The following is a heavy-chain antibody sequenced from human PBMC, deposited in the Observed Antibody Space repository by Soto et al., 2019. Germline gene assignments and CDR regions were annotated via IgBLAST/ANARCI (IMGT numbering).Heavy chain of an antibody. V-gene: IGHV4-4*07. CDR1: GGSISNYY. J-gene: IGHJ4*02. D-gene: IGHD4-4*01. CDR3: ERGHTTVNFDF. CDR2: IYTSGST. Sequence: PSETLSLTCTISGGSISNYYWSWIRQPAGKGLEWIGRIYTSGSTNYKPSLKSRVTMSVDTSKNQVSLNLSSLTAADTAVYYCERGHTTVNFDFWGQGILVTVSS.